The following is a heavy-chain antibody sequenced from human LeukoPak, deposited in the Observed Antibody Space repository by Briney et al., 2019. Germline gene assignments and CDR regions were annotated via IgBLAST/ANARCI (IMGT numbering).Heavy chain of an antibody. Sequence: PSETLSLTCTVSGYSISSGYYWGWIRQPPGKGLEWIGSIYHSGSTYYNPSLKGRVTISVDTSKNQFSLKLSSVTAADTAVYYCARTSSSGLVGGYYFDYWGQGTLVTVSS. V-gene: IGHV4-38-2*02. CDR3: ARTSSSGLVGGYYFDY. J-gene: IGHJ4*02. D-gene: IGHD6-19*01. CDR2: IYHSGST. CDR1: GYSISSGYY.